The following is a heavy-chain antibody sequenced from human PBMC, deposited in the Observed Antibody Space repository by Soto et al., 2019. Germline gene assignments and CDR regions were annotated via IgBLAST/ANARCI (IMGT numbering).Heavy chain of an antibody. CDR1: GFTFSSYG. D-gene: IGHD3-10*01. CDR3: ARGYGSGTYVIDY. J-gene: IGHJ4*02. CDR2: IWYDGSKK. Sequence: QVQLVESGGGVVQAGKSLRISCAASGFTFSSYGIHCVLQAPGKGLEWVALIWYDGSKKYYADSVKGRFTIARDNSKNTLFLQMDSLRDEDTAVYYCARGYGSGTYVIDYWGQGTLVTVSS. V-gene: IGHV3-33*01.